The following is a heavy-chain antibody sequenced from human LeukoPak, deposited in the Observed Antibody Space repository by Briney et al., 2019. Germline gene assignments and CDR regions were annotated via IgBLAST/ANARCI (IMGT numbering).Heavy chain of an antibody. Sequence: GASVKVSCKASGGTFSSYAISWVRQAPGQGLEWMGGIIPIFGTANYAQKFQGRVTITADKSTSTAYMELSSLRSEDTAVYYCARDNRNRGWVYWGQGTLVTVSS. CDR2: IIPIFGTA. CDR1: GGTFSSYA. V-gene: IGHV1-69*06. J-gene: IGHJ4*02. D-gene: IGHD1-14*01. CDR3: ARDNRNRGWVY.